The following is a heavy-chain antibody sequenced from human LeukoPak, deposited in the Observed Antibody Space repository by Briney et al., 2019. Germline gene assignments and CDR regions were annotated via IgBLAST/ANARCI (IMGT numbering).Heavy chain of an antibody. Sequence: SETLSLTCAVYGGSFSGYYWSWIRQPPGKGLEWIGEINHSGSTNYNPSLKSRVTISVDTSKNQFSLKLSSVTAADTAVYYCARGRVTAARPGFDYWGQGALVTVSS. CDR1: GGSFSGYY. CDR3: ARGRVTAARPGFDY. J-gene: IGHJ4*02. D-gene: IGHD6-6*01. CDR2: INHSGST. V-gene: IGHV4-34*01.